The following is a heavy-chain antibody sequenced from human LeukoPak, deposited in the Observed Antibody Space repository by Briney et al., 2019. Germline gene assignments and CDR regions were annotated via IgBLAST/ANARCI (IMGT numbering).Heavy chain of an antibody. CDR1: GFTFSSYA. V-gene: IGHV3-23*01. CDR3: ARGDEAYCGGDCPSGAFDI. CDR2: ISGSGGST. Sequence: PGGSLRLSCAASGFTFSSYAMSWVRQAPGKGLEWVSAISGSGGSTYYADSVKGRFTISRDNSKNTLYLQMNSLRAEDTAVYYCARGDEAYCGGDCPSGAFDIWGQGTMVTVSS. D-gene: IGHD2-21*02. J-gene: IGHJ3*02.